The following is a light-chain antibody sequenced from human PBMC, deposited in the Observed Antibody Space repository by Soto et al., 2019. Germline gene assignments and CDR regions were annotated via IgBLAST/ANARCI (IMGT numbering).Light chain of an antibody. CDR1: QNINNY. CDR3: QQYENLPT. V-gene: IGKV1-33*01. Sequence: VQVTQYPSSLSASVGDRVTITFQASQNINNYLNWYQQKPGRAPKLLIYDASNLEAGVPSRFRGSGYGTDFTFTISCLQPEDIATYYCQQYENLPTFGQGTRLEIK. CDR2: DAS. J-gene: IGKJ5*01.